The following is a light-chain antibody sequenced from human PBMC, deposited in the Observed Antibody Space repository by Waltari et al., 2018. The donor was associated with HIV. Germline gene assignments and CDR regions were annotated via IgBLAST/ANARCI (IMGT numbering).Light chain of an antibody. J-gene: IGLJ2*01. Sequence: SYVLTQPPSVSVASGQTARISCEGDNIGSKSVHWYQQKPGQAPVLVVYYDTDRPSGIPERFSGSNSGNTATLIISGVEAGDEADYYCHVWDSFSDHRVFGGGTELTVL. CDR1: NIGSKS. CDR2: YDT. CDR3: HVWDSFSDHRV. V-gene: IGLV3-21*02.